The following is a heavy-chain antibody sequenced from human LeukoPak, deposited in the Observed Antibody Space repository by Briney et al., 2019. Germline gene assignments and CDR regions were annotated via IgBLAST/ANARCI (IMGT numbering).Heavy chain of an antibody. CDR1: GFTFSDYY. V-gene: IGHV3-23*01. D-gene: IGHD3-10*01. CDR2: ISGSGGST. Sequence: GGSLRLSCAVSGFTFSDYYMSWIRQAPGKGLEWVSAISGSGGSTYYADSVKGRFTISRDNSKNTLYLQMNSLRAEDTAVYYCAKGWFVRYVPPVVWGQGTMVTVSS. J-gene: IGHJ3*01. CDR3: AKGWFVRYVPPVV.